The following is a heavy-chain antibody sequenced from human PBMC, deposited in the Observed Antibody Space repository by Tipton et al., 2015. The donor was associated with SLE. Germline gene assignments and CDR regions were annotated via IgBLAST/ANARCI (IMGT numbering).Heavy chain of an antibody. CDR2: IDTSSSYI. J-gene: IGHJ4*02. D-gene: IGHD6-13*01. CDR1: GFTFSTYN. Sequence: GSLRLSCAASGFTFSTYNMNWVRQAPGKGLEWVSSIDTSSSYIYYEDSVKGRFTISRDNAKNSLFLQMNSLRVEDTAVYYCARVKGDFYSSDWYGDYWGQGTLVSVSS. CDR3: ARVKGDFYSSDWYGDY. V-gene: IGHV3-21*01.